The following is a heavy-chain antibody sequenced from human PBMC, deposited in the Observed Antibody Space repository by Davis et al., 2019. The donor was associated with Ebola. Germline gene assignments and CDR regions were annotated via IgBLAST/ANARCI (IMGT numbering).Heavy chain of an antibody. CDR1: GASISGYY. D-gene: IGHD4-11*01. CDR3: ARASTVTPFDY. J-gene: IGHJ4*02. V-gene: IGHV4-34*01. Sequence: SETLSLTCTVSGASISGYYWSWIRQPPGKGLEWIGEINHSGSTNYNPSLKSRVTISVDTSKNQFSLKLSSVTAADTAVYYCARASTVTPFDYWGQGTLVTVSS. CDR2: INHSGST.